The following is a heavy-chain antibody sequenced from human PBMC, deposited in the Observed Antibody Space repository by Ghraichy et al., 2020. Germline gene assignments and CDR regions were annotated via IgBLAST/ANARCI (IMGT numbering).Heavy chain of an antibody. D-gene: IGHD2-2*02. Sequence: ASVKVSCKASGYTFTSYDINWVRQATGQGLEWMGWMNPNSGNTGYAQKFQGRVTMTRNTSISTAYMELSSLRSEDTAVYYCARAYCSSTSCYTWLPYYYYYGMDVWGQGTTVTVSS. CDR2: MNPNSGNT. CDR1: GYTFTSYD. V-gene: IGHV1-8*01. J-gene: IGHJ6*02. CDR3: ARAYCSSTSCYTWLPYYYYYGMDV.